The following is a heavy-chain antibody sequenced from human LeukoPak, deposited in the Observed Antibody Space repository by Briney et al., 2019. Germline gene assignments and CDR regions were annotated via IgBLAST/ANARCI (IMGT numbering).Heavy chain of an antibody. CDR2: ISSNGGST. CDR3: ARGWGHFDY. V-gene: IGHV3-64*01. J-gene: IGHJ4*02. D-gene: IGHD2-21*02. Sequence: GGSLRLSCAASGFTFSSYAMHWVRQAPGKGLEYVSAISSNGGSTYYANSVKGRFTISRDNSKNTLYLQMNSLRAEDTAVYYCARGWGHFDYWGQGTLVTVSS. CDR1: GFTFSSYA.